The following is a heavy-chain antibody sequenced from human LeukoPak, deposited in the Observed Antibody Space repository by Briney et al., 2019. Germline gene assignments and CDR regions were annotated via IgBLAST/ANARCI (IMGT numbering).Heavy chain of an antibody. CDR2: IYPGDSDT. CDR1: GYSFTSYW. J-gene: IGHJ4*02. D-gene: IGHD3-22*01. CDR3: ATQNYYDSSGYEH. Sequence: GESLKISCKGSGYSFTSYWIGWVRQMPGKGLEWVGIIYPGDSDTRYSPSFQGQVTISADKSISTAYLQWSSLKASDTAMYYCATQNYYDSSGYEHWGQGTLVTVSS. V-gene: IGHV5-51*01.